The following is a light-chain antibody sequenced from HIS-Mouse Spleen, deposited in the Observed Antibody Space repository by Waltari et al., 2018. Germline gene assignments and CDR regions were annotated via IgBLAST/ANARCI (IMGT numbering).Light chain of an antibody. CDR2: EDS. Sequence: SYELTQPPSVSVSPGQTARITCSGDALPKKYAYWYQQKSGQAPVLGIYEDSKRPAGIPEGFSCSSSGKMATLTISGAQVDDEADYYCYSTDSSGNHRVFGGGTKLTVL. CDR3: YSTDSSGNHRV. V-gene: IGLV3-10*01. J-gene: IGLJ2*01. CDR1: ALPKKY.